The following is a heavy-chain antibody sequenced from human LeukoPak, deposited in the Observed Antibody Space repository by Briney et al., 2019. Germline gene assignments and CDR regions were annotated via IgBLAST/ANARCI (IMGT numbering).Heavy chain of an antibody. CDR1: GASINNFNYS. V-gene: IGHV4-39*01. CDR2: INYSGAT. CDR3: ARHKGTEVAIPPLLDH. J-gene: IGHJ4*02. Sequence: SETLSLTCTVSGASINNFNYSWGWVRQPPGKGLEWIGSINYSGATYYNASLKSRVTISVDTSENQLSLQVNSVTAADTAVYYCARHKGTEVAIPPLLDHWSQGTLVTVSS. D-gene: IGHD2-21*01.